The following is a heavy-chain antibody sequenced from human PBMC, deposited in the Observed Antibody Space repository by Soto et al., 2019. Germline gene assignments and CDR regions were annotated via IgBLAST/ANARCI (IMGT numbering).Heavy chain of an antibody. J-gene: IGHJ5*02. CDR1: GYIFMNYA. D-gene: IGHD2-2*01. Sequence: QVQLVQSGAEVKRPGASVKVSCKASGYIFMNYAGHWVRQAPGQSLEWVCWINAGNGDTKYSQRFQGRVTITRDTSASTAYMELSSLRSEDTAVYYCARVPRYSYDIVAVPAVMFDDWFDPWGQGTLVTVSS. V-gene: IGHV1-3*01. CDR3: ARVPRYSYDIVAVPAVMFDDWFDP. CDR2: INAGNGDT.